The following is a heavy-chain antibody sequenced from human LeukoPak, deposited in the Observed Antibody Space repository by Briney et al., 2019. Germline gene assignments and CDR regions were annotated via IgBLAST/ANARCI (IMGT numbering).Heavy chain of an antibody. CDR2: IFHSGDT. CDR1: GDSISNNNW. Sequence: PSETLSLTCAVSGDSISNNNWWSWVRQPPGKGLEWIGEIFHSGDTNHKPSLKSRVTISVDKSKNQFSLKLSSVTAADTAVYYCAGAHCGGDCYSGRAFDIWGQGTMVTVSS. CDR3: AGAHCGGDCYSGRAFDI. J-gene: IGHJ3*02. D-gene: IGHD2-21*02. V-gene: IGHV4-4*02.